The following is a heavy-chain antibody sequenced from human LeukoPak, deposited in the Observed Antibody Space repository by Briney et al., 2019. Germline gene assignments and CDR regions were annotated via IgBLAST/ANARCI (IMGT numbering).Heavy chain of an antibody. D-gene: IGHD2-2*01. CDR3: AAGCDIVVVPAAMGEYYFDY. Sequence: SVKVSCKASGGTFSSYAISWVRQAPGQGLEWMGGIIPIFGTANYAQKFQGRVTITADESTSTAYLELSSLRSEDTAVYYCAAGCDIVVVPAAMGEYYFDYWGQGTLVTVSS. V-gene: IGHV1-69*01. CDR2: IIPIFGTA. CDR1: GGTFSSYA. J-gene: IGHJ4*02.